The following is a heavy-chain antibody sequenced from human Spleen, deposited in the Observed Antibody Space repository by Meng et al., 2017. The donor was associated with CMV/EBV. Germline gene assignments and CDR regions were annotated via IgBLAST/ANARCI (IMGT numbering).Heavy chain of an antibody. Sequence: HVCLQVAGTGLGSPSGTLPHHLMVFCGFMSSYYWYCIRPRDAKGQEWDWLLYTDGSPNYNPSLKRRVPLSVDKSKTQFPLKLSSVTAADTDVYYCAGGTLFHDYWGQGTLVTVSS. CDR1: CGFMSSYY. V-gene: IGHV4-4*07. CDR3: AGGTLFHDY. D-gene: IGHD2-21*01. J-gene: IGHJ4*02. CDR2: LYTDGSP.